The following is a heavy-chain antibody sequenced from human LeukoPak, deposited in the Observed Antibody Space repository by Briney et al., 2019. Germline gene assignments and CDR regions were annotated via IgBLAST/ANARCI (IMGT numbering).Heavy chain of an antibody. J-gene: IGHJ5*02. CDR3: ARGMYYYDSSGYSDPPNWFDP. CDR2: MNPNSGNT. CDR1: GYTFTSYD. D-gene: IGHD3-22*01. Sequence: ASVKVSCKASGYTFTSYDINWVRQATGQGLEWMGWMNPNSGNTGYAQKFQGRVTMTRNTSISTAYMELSSLRSEDTAVYYCARGMYYYDSSGYSDPPNWFDPWGQGTLVTVSS. V-gene: IGHV1-8*01.